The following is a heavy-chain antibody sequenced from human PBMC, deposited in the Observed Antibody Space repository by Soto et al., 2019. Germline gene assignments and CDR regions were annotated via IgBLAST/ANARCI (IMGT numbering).Heavy chain of an antibody. V-gene: IGHV2-5*01. Sequence: SGPTLVNPTQTLTLTCTFSGFSLSTSGVGVGWIRQPPGKALEWLALIYWNDDKRYSPSLKSRLTITKDTSKNQVVLTMTNMDPVDTATYYCAHRSAIGSARFYYFDYWGQGTLVTVSS. CDR1: GFSLSTSGVG. D-gene: IGHD3-3*01. J-gene: IGHJ4*02. CDR3: AHRSAIGSARFYYFDY. CDR2: IYWNDDK.